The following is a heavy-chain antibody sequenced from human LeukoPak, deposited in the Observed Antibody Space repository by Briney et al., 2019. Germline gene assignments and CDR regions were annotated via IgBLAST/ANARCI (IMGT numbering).Heavy chain of an antibody. CDR1: GYSFTSYW. Sequence: GESLKISCKGSGYSFTSYWIGWVRQMPGKGLEWMGIIYPGDSDTRYSPSFQGQVTISADKSISTAYLQWSSLKASDTAMYYCVLKWYSSSWYVDYWGQGALVTVSS. D-gene: IGHD6-13*01. CDR2: IYPGDSDT. CDR3: VLKWYSSSWYVDY. V-gene: IGHV5-51*01. J-gene: IGHJ4*02.